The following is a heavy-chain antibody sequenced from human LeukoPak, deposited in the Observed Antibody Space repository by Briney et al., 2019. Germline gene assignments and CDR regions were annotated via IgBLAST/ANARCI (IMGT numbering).Heavy chain of an antibody. CDR1: GGTFSSYA. V-gene: IGHV1-69*13. J-gene: IGHJ4*02. CDR2: IIPIFGTT. CDR3: ARGTYYGRSGYYSFDY. D-gene: IGHD3-22*01. Sequence: SVKFSCKASGGTFSSYAISWVRQAPGQGLEWMGGIIPIFGTTNYAQKFQGRVTITADESTTTAYMELSSLRSEDTAVYHCARGTYYGRSGYYSFDYWGPGTLVTVSS.